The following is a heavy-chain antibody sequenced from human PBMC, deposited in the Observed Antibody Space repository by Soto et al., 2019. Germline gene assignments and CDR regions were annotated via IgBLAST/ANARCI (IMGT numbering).Heavy chain of an antibody. V-gene: IGHV3-30*18. J-gene: IGHJ6*02. CDR3: AKDAVRGSTYYYYYGMDV. CDR2: ISYDGSNK. Sequence: GGSLRLSCAASGFTFSSYGMHWVRQALGKGLEWVAVISYDGSNKYYADSVKGRFTVSRDNSKNTLYLQMNSLRAEDTAVYYCAKDAVRGSTYYYYYGMDVWGQGTTVTVSS. CDR1: GFTFSSYG. D-gene: IGHD3-10*01.